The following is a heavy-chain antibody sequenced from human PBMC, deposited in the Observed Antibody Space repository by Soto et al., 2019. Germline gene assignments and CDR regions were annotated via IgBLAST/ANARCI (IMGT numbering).Heavy chain of an antibody. CDR3: ARPLWRDDYNWGYFDL. CDR1: GFTFSSYA. D-gene: IGHD4-4*01. V-gene: IGHV3-30-3*01. J-gene: IGHJ2*01. Sequence: QVQLVESGGGVVQPGRSLRLSCAASGFTFSSYALHWVRQVPGKGLEWVAVISYAGSNKYYADCVKGRFTISRDNSKNTLYLQMNSLRTEATAVYYCARPLWRDDYNWGYFDLWGRGTLVTVSS. CDR2: ISYAGSNK.